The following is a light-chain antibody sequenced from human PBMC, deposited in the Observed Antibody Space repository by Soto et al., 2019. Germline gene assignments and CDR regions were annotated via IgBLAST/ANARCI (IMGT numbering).Light chain of an antibody. V-gene: IGLV2-14*03. J-gene: IGLJ1*01. CDR1: SSDVGGYNY. CDR3: SSYTTSNTRQIV. Sequence: QSLLTQPASVSGSPGQSITISCTGTSSDVGGYNYVSWYQHPPGKAPKLIIYDVSNRPSGVSIRFTGSKSDNTASLTISGLQPEDEADYHCSSYTTSNTRQIVFGSGTKVTVL. CDR2: DVS.